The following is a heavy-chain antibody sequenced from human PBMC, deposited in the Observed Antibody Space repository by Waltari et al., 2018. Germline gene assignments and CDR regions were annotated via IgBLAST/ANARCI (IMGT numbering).Heavy chain of an antibody. CDR1: GFTFSSYG. CDR3: AKEGGYSGSYDNAIDI. J-gene: IGHJ3*02. CDR2: IWYDGSNK. D-gene: IGHD1-26*01. Sequence: QVKLVESGGGVVQPGRSLRLSCAASGFTFSSYGMHWVRQAPGKGLGCWARIWYDGSNKFYADSVNGRFTISRDNSKNTLYLQMNSLRAEDTAIYYCAKEGGYSGSYDNAIDIWGQGTMVTVSS. V-gene: IGHV3-30*18.